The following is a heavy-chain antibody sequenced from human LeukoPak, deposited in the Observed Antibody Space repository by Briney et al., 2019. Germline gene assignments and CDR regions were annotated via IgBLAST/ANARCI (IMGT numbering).Heavy chain of an antibody. CDR2: IYHSGST. CDR3: ARVRGSGSYYNPWFAP. D-gene: IGHD3-10*01. V-gene: IGHV4-30-2*01. J-gene: IGHJ5*02. Sequence: SQTLSLTCAVSGGSISSGGYSWSWIRQPPGRGLEWIGYIYHSGSTYYNPSLKSRVTISVDRSKNQFSLKLSSVTAADTAVYYCARVRGSGSYYNPWFAPWGQGTLVTVSS. CDR1: GGSISSGGYS.